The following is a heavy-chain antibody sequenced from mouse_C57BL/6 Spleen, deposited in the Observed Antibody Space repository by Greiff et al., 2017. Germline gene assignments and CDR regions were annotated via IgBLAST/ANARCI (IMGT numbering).Heavy chain of an antibody. D-gene: IGHD2-2*01. V-gene: IGHV1-81*01. CDR3: AREGRSTMVTTGFAY. J-gene: IGHJ3*01. CDR2: VYPRSGNT. CDR1: GYTFTSYG. Sequence: QVQLQQSGAELARPGASVKLSCKASGYTFTSYGISWVKQRTGQGLEWIGEVYPRSGNTYYNEKCKGKATLTADQSSSTAYMELRSLTSEDSAVYFWAREGRSTMVTTGFAYWGQGTLVTVSA.